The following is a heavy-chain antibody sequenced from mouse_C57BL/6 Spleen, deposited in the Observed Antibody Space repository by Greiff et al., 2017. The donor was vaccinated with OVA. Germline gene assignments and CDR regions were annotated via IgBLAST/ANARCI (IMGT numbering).Heavy chain of an antibody. D-gene: IGHD2-4*01. V-gene: IGHV5-9-1*02. J-gene: IGHJ4*01. Sequence: DVMLVESGEGLVKPGGSLKLSCAASGFTFSSYAMSWVRQTPEKRLEWVAYISSGGDYIYYADTVKGRFTISRDNARNTLYLQMSSLKSEDTAMYYCTRWGITTFAMDYWGQGTSVTVSS. CDR2: ISSGGDYI. CDR3: TRWGITTFAMDY. CDR1: GFTFSSYA.